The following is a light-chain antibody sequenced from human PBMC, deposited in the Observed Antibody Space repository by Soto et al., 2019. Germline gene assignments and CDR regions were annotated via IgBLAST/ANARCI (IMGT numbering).Light chain of an antibody. CDR1: QSVGDY. Sequence: EIVMTQSPATLSVSPGDRATLSCRASQSVGDYLAWYQQRPGQAPRLLIYGASNRATGIPARFSGGGSWTDFTLTISRLEPEDFGVYYCQHYQTFLPLTFGGGTKVDIK. V-gene: IGKV3D-15*01. CDR3: QHYQTFLPLT. J-gene: IGKJ4*01. CDR2: GAS.